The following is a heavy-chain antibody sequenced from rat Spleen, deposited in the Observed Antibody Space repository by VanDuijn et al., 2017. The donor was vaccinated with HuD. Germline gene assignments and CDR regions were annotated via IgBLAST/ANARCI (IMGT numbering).Heavy chain of an antibody. D-gene: IGHD1-10*01. V-gene: IGHV2-30*01. CDR1: GFSLTSYN. CDR3: AREALRNNYGYVMDA. J-gene: IGHJ4*01. CDR2: IWTGGRT. Sequence: QVQLKESGPGLVQPSQTLSLTCTVSGFSLTSYNVHWVRQPTGKGLERMGVIWTGGRTDYNSALKSRLSISRDTSKSQVFLKMNSLQTEDIATYYCAREALRNNYGYVMDAWGQGASVTVSS.